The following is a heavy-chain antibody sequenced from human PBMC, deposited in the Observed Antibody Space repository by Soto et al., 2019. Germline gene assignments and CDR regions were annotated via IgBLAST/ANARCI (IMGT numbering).Heavy chain of an antibody. CDR2: ISSSSYI. CDR1: GFTFSSYS. D-gene: IGHD3-22*01. Sequence: GGSLRLSCAASGFTFSSYSMNWVRQAPGKGLEWVSSISSSSYIYYADSVKGRFTISRDNAKNSLYLQMNSLRAEDTAVYYCARDPYDSSGLPPDVWGQGTTVTVSS. CDR3: ARDPYDSSGLPPDV. J-gene: IGHJ6*02. V-gene: IGHV3-21*01.